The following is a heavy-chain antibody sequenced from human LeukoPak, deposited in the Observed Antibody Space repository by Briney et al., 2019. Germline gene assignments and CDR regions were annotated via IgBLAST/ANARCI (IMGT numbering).Heavy chain of an antibody. CDR2: TYQRSMRYT. J-gene: IGHJ5*02. D-gene: IGHD6-19*01. Sequence: SQTLSLTCAISGDSVSSKSAAWNWIRQSPSRGLEWLGRTYQRSMRYTDYADSVRSRITIKPDTSKNLFSLQLNSVTPEDTGVYYCVRGIDTSAWFWFDPWGQGTLVTVSS. CDR1: GDSVSSKSAA. V-gene: IGHV6-1*01. CDR3: VRGIDTSAWFWFDP.